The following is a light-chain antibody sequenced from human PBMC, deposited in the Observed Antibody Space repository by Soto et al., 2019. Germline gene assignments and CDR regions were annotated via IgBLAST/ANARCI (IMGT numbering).Light chain of an antibody. V-gene: IGKV3-15*01. CDR1: QSISTN. CDR3: QQYNNWPPLT. J-gene: IGKJ4*01. Sequence: EIVMTQSPATLSVSPGERATLSCRASQSISTNLAWYQQKPGQAPRLLLYGASTRATGIPARFSGSGSWTAFTLTISSLQSADFAVYYCQQYNNWPPLTFGGGTKVEIK. CDR2: GAS.